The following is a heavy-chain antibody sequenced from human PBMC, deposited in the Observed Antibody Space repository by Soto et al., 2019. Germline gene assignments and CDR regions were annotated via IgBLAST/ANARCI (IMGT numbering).Heavy chain of an antibody. CDR1: GYTFTSYD. J-gene: IGHJ4*02. CDR2: MNPNSGNT. V-gene: IGHV1-8*01. CDR3: ARDDILTGYYPLDY. Sequence: QVQLVQSGAEVKKPGASVKVSCKASGYTFTSYDINWVRQATGQGLEWMGWMNPNSGNTGYAQKFQGRVTMTRNTSISTAYMELSSLRSEDTAGYYGARDDILTGYYPLDYWGQGTLVTVSS. D-gene: IGHD3-9*01.